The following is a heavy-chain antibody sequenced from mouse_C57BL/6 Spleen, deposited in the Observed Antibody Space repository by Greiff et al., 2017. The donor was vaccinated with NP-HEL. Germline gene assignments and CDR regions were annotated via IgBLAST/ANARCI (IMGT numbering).Heavy chain of an antibody. D-gene: IGHD1-1*01. V-gene: IGHV8-12*01. J-gene: IGHJ2*01. CDR3: ARRAGDYYGSSSERNYFDY. CDR2: IYWDADK. Sequence: QVTLKVSGPGILQSSQTLSLTCSFSGFSLSTSGMGVSWIRQPSGKGLEWLAHIYWDADKRYNPSLKSRPTISKDTSRNQVFLKITSVDTADTATYYCARRAGDYYGSSSERNYFDYWGQGTTLTVSS. CDR1: GFSLSTSGMG.